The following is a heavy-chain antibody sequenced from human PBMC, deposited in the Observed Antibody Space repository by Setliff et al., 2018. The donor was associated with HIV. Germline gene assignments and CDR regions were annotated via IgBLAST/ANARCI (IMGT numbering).Heavy chain of an antibody. D-gene: IGHD5-18*01. V-gene: IGHV3-48*03. CDR1: GFTFRNYA. CDR2: ISSSGSTV. J-gene: IGHJ6*02. Sequence: GGSLRLSCAASGFTFRNYAMSWVRQAPGKGLEWVSYISSSGSTVYYADSAKGRFTISRDNAKNSLYLQMNSLRAEDTAVYYCAILDVDTTMVIYYGMDVWGQGTTVTVSS. CDR3: AILDVDTTMVIYYGMDV.